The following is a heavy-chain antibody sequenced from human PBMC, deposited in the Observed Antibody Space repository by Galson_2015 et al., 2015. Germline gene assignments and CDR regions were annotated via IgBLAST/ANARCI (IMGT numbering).Heavy chain of an antibody. CDR3: ARRPSSLPPLRGGRYFDL. Sequence: GKGLEWIGYIYYSGSTYYNPSLKSRVTISVDTSKNQFSLKLSSVTAADTAVYYCARRPSSLPPLRGGRYFDLWGRGTLVTVSS. D-gene: IGHD1-14*01. CDR2: IYYSGST. V-gene: IGHV4-30-4*01. J-gene: IGHJ2*01.